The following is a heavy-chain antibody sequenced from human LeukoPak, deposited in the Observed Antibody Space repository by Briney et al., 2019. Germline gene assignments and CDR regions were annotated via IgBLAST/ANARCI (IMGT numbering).Heavy chain of an antibody. CDR3: ARYDYGSGSYLGARRAFGI. D-gene: IGHD3-10*01. J-gene: IGHJ3*02. CDR2: IYYSGST. CDR1: GGSFSGYY. V-gene: IGHV4-59*01. Sequence: SETLSLTCAVYGGSFSGYYWSWIRQPPGKGLEWIGYIYYSGSTNYNPSLKSRVTISVDTSKNQFSLKLSSVTAADTAVYYCARYDYGSGSYLGARRAFGIWGQGTMVTVSS.